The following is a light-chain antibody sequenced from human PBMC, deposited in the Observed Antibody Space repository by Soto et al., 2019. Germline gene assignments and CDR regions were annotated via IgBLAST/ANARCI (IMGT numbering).Light chain of an antibody. CDR1: QSISSW. J-gene: IGKJ1*01. V-gene: IGKV1-5*01. CDR2: DAS. CDR3: QQYNSYRT. Sequence: DIQMTQSPSTLSASVGDRVTITCRARQSISSWLAWYQQKPGKAPKLLIYDASILASGVPSRFTGSGSGTAFPLTISSLQPDDFATYYCQQYNSYRTFGQGTKVEIK.